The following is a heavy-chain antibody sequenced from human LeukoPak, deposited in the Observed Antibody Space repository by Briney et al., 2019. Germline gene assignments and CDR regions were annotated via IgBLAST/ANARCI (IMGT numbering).Heavy chain of an antibody. Sequence: SETLSLTCTVPGGSISSHYWSWIRQPPGKGLEWIGYIYYSGSTNYNPSLKSRVTISVDTSKNQFSLKLSSVTAADTAVYYCARVAYYYYYIDVWGKGTTVTVSS. CDR1: GGSISSHY. CDR2: IYYSGST. J-gene: IGHJ6*03. CDR3: ARVAYYYYYIDV. V-gene: IGHV4-59*11.